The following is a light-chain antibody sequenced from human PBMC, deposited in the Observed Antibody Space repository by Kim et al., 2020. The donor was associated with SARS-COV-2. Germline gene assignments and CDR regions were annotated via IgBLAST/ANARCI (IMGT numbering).Light chain of an antibody. J-gene: IGLJ3*02. CDR2: DVN. V-gene: IGLV2-11*03. CDR3: CSYAGSFTWV. Sequence: GQSVASACTGPSSDVGAYNYVSWYQQYPGKAPKLMIYDVNKRPSGVPDRFSGSKSGNTASLTISGLQAEDEADYYCCSYAGSFTWVLGGGTKVTVL. CDR1: SSDVGAYNY.